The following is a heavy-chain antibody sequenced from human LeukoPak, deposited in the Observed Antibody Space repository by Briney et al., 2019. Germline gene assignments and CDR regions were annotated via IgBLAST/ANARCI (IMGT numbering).Heavy chain of an antibody. J-gene: IGHJ3*02. CDR3: ARDSTPTYYYDSSGYHGAFDI. V-gene: IGHV4-59*01. CDR2: IYYSGST. D-gene: IGHD3-22*01. Sequence: PSETLSLTCTVSGGSISSYYWSWIRQPPGKGLEWIGYIYYSGSTNYNPSLKSRVTISVDTSKNQFSLKLSSVTAADTAVYYCARDSTPTYYYDSSGYHGAFDIWGQGTMVTVSS. CDR1: GGSISSYY.